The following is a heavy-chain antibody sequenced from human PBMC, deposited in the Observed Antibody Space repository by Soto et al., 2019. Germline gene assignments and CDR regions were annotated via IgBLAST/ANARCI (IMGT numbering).Heavy chain of an antibody. V-gene: IGHV3-30*04. Sequence: QVQLVESGGGVVQPGTSLRLSCSASGFTFSDHPMYWVRQAPGKGLEWVAVISYDGRNKFYADSVKGRFTITRDNSKNMLYLQMNSMRDDETAVYYCARERGTVAGPVYYFDCWGQGTLVTVSS. J-gene: IGHJ4*02. CDR1: GFTFSDHP. D-gene: IGHD6-19*01. CDR2: ISYDGRNK. CDR3: ARERGTVAGPVYYFDC.